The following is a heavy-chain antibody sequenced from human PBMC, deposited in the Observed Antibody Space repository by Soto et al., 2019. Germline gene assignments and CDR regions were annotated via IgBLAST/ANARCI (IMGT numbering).Heavy chain of an antibody. Sequence: GGSLRLSCAASGFTFSDYHMRWIRQAPGKGLEWVSYISSSGSTIYYADSVKGRFTISRDNAKNSLYLQMNSLRAEDTAVYYCAREVVPAAIASYGMDVWGQGTTVTVSS. CDR1: GFTFSDYH. V-gene: IGHV3-11*01. D-gene: IGHD2-2*01. J-gene: IGHJ6*02. CDR3: AREVVPAAIASYGMDV. CDR2: ISSSGSTI.